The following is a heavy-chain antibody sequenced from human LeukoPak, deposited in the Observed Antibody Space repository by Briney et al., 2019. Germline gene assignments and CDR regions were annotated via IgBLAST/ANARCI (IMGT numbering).Heavy chain of an antibody. J-gene: IGHJ4*02. V-gene: IGHV3-64*01. CDR2: ISSNGGST. CDR3: AKDHPVFDY. Sequence: GGSLRLSCAASGFTFSSYAMHWVRQAPGKGLEYVSAISSNGGSTYYANSVKGRFTISRDNSKNTVYLQMDSLRVEDTAVYYCAKDHPVFDYWGQGTQVTVSS. CDR1: GFTFSSYA.